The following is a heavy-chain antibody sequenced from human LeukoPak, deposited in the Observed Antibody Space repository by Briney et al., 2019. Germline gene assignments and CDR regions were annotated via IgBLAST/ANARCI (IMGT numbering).Heavy chain of an antibody. CDR1: GGSISSSSYY. CDR3: ALTIRGHAFDI. Sequence: PSETLSLTCTVSGGSISSSSYYWGWIRQPPGKGLEWIGGIYYSGSTYYNPSLKSRVTISVDTSKNQFSLKLSSVTAADTAVYYCALTIRGHAFDIWGQGTMVTVSS. V-gene: IGHV4-39*01. CDR2: IYYSGST. J-gene: IGHJ3*02. D-gene: IGHD3-9*01.